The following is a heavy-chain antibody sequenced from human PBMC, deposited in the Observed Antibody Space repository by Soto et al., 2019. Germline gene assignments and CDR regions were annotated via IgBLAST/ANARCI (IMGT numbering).Heavy chain of an antibody. Sequence: QVQLVESGGGVVQPGTSQTLSCSASGFIFSNYGMHWVRQAPGKGLEWVSIISYDGSRKHYIDSVKGRFTISRDNSKNTLDLQMNSLRAEDTAVYYCAKDIHPGRDTYHYGADYWGQGTVVAVSS. D-gene: IGHD5-12*01. CDR3: AKDIHPGRDTYHYGADY. CDR2: ISYDGSRK. CDR1: GFIFSNYG. J-gene: IGHJ4*02. V-gene: IGHV3-30*18.